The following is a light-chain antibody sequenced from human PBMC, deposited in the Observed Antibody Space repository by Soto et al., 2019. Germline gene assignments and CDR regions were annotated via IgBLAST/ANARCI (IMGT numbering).Light chain of an antibody. CDR3: QSYASSLSGVV. CDR1: SSNIGAGYD. J-gene: IGLJ2*01. Sequence: QSVLTQPPSVSGAPGQRVTISGTGSSSNIGAGYDVHWYQQLPGTAPKLLIYGNSNRPSGVPDRFSGSKSGTSASLAITGLQAEDEADYYCQSYASSLSGVVFGGGTKLTFL. CDR2: GNS. V-gene: IGLV1-40*01.